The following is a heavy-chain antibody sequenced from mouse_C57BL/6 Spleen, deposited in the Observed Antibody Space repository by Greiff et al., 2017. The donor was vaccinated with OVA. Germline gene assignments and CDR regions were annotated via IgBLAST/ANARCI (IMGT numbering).Heavy chain of an antibody. D-gene: IGHD2-4*01. J-gene: IGHJ1*03. CDR3: ARGAYSDYDRDWYFDV. V-gene: IGHV1-82*01. Sequence: QVQLQQSGPELVKPGASVKISCKASGYAFSSSWMNWVKQRPGKGLEWIGRIYPGDGDTNYNGKFKGKATLTADKSSSTAYMQLSSLTSEDSAVYFCARGAYSDYDRDWYFDVWGTGTTVTVSS. CDR2: IYPGDGDT. CDR1: GYAFSSSW.